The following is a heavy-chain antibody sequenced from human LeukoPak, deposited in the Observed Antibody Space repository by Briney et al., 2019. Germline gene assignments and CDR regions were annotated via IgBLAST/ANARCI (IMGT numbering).Heavy chain of an antibody. CDR1: GFIVSSNY. J-gene: IGHJ4*02. Sequence: PGGSLRLSCAASGFIVSSNYMNWVRQAPGKGLEWVSVIHTSGNTYYSDSVKGRFTIFRDNSKNMLYLQMNSLRDEDTAVYYCARSYSFIDESPLSLWLGEFEFDSWGQGTLVTVSS. CDR3: ARSYSFIDESPLSLWLGEFEFDS. D-gene: IGHD3-10*01. V-gene: IGHV3-66*01. CDR2: IHTSGNT.